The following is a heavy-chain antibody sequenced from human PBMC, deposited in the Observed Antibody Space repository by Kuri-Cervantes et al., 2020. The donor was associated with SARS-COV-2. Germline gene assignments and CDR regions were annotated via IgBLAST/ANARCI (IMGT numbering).Heavy chain of an antibody. J-gene: IGHJ4*02. CDR2: IYNSGST. V-gene: IGHV4-38-2*02. CDR1: GYSISSGYY. CDR3: ASRRYFDY. Sequence: ESLKISCTVSGYSISSGYYWGWIQQPPGKGLEWIGSIYNSGSTYYNPSLKSRVTISVDTSKNQFSLKLSSVTAADTAVYYCASRRYFDYWGQGTLVTVSS.